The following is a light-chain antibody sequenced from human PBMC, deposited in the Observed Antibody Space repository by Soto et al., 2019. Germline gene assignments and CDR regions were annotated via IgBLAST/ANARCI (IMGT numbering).Light chain of an antibody. CDR3: QSYDSRLSAYYV. J-gene: IGLJ1*01. Sequence: QSVLKQPPSVYGAPGQRVTISCTGSSSNIGAGYDVHWYQQLPGTAPKLLIYGNSNRPSGIPDRFSGSKSGTSASLAITGLQSEDEADYYCQSYDSRLSAYYVFGTGTKVTVL. CDR2: GNS. V-gene: IGLV1-40*01. CDR1: SSNIGAGYD.